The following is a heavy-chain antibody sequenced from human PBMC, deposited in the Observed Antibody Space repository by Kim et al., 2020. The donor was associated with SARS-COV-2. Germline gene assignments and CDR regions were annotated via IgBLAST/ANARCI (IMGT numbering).Heavy chain of an antibody. CDR1: GGSISSSSYY. V-gene: IGHV4-39*01. J-gene: IGHJ4*02. D-gene: IGHD3-10*01. CDR3: ARNIRGYYYGSGSYNFDY. CDR2: IYYSGST. Sequence: SETLSLTCTVSGGSISSSSYYWGWIRQPPGKGLEWIGSIYYSGSTYYNPSLKSRVTISVDTSKNQFSLKLSSVTAADTAVYYCARNIRGYYYGSGSYNFDYWGQGTLVTVSS.